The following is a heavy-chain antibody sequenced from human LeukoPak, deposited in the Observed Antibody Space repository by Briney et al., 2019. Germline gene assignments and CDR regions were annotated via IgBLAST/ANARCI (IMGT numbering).Heavy chain of an antibody. D-gene: IGHD2-2*02. V-gene: IGHV1-69*04. Sequence: ASVNVSCKASGGTFSSYTISWVRQAPGQGLEWMGRIIPILGIANYAQKFPGRVTITADKSTSTAYMEVSSLRSEDTAVYYCARDRGCSSTSCYNSVLGYWGQGTLVTVSS. J-gene: IGHJ4*02. CDR3: ARDRGCSSTSCYNSVLGY. CDR1: GGTFSSYT. CDR2: IIPILGIA.